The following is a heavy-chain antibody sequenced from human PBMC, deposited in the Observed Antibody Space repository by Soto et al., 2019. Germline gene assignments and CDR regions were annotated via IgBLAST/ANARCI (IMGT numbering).Heavy chain of an antibody. J-gene: IGHJ5*02. CDR3: TRRGRQSANWFDP. V-gene: IGHV1-69*06. CDR1: GGTFNSFS. Sequence: QVQLVQSGAEVKTPGSSVKVSCKASGGTFNSFSIDWVRQAPGQGLEWMGGVIPMSGRPNYAQRFQGRVTFSADKSTNTVYMEVNNLTYEDTAVYYCTRRGRQSANWFDPWGQGTLVIVSS. CDR2: VIPMSGRP.